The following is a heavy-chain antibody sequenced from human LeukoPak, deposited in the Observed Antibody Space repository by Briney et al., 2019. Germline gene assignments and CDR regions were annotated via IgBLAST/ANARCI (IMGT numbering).Heavy chain of an antibody. J-gene: IGHJ4*02. CDR1: GYTFTSYY. CDR3: ARDFWTHGLLIDY. Sequence: ASVKVSCKAPGYTFTSYYMHWVRQAPGQGLEWMGIINPSGGSTSYAQKFQGRVTMTRDTSTSTVYMELSRMRSEDTAVYYCARDFWTHGLLIDYWGQGTLVTVSS. V-gene: IGHV1-46*01. D-gene: IGHD3-3*01. CDR2: INPSGGST.